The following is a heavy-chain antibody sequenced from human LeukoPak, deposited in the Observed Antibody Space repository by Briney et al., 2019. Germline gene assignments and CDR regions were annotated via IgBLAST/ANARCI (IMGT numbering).Heavy chain of an antibody. D-gene: IGHD4-17*01. V-gene: IGHV4-38-2*02. Sequence: SETLSLTCTVSGYSIGSGNYWAWMRPPPGKGLEWVGSIYHSGSTYYNPSLKGRVTISVDTSKNQFSLNLNSVTAADTAVYYCARQGYADFSPRPFDYWGQGTLVTVSS. CDR1: GYSIGSGNY. J-gene: IGHJ4*02. CDR2: IYHSGST. CDR3: ARQGYADFSPRPFDY.